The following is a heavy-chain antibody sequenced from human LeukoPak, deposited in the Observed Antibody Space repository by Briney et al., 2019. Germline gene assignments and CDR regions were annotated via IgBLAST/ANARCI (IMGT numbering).Heavy chain of an antibody. V-gene: IGHV3-30*03. CDR3: ARIKRSDYGDYVFDY. Sequence: GGSLRLSCAASGFTFSSYGMHWVRQAPGKGLEWVAVISKDGSNKYYADSVKGRFTISRDNSKNTLYLQMGSLRAEDTAVYYCARIKRSDYGDYVFDYWGQGTLVTVSS. J-gene: IGHJ4*02. CDR1: GFTFSSYG. CDR2: ISKDGSNK. D-gene: IGHD4-17*01.